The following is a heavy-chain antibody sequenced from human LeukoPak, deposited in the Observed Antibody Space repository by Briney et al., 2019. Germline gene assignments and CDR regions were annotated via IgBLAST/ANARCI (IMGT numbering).Heavy chain of an antibody. CDR1: GVSFSGYY. CDR2: INHSGST. D-gene: IGHD6-13*01. Sequence: SETLSLTCAVYGVSFSGYYWSWIRQPPGKGLEWIGEINHSGSTNYNPSLKSRVTISVDTSKNQFSLKLSSVTAADTAVYYCAREHSSSWYPIYYYYGMDVWGKGTTVTVSS. CDR3: AREHSSSWYPIYYYYGMDV. V-gene: IGHV4-34*01. J-gene: IGHJ6*04.